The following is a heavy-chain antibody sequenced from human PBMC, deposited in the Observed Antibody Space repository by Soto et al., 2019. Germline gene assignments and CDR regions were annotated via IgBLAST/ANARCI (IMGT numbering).Heavy chain of an antibody. CDR1: GGSISSGGYS. Sequence: QLQLQESGSGLVKPSQTLSLTCAVSGGSISSGGYSWSWIRQPPGKGLEWIGYIYHSGSTYYNPALKSRVTISVDWSKHQFSLKLSSVTAADTAVYYCARGIVVVTATRMYNWFDPWGQGTLVTVSS. CDR3: ARGIVVVTATRMYNWFDP. J-gene: IGHJ5*02. CDR2: IYHSGST. D-gene: IGHD2-21*02. V-gene: IGHV4-30-2*01.